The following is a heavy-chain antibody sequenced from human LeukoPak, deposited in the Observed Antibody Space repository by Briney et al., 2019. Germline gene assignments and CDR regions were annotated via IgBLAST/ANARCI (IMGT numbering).Heavy chain of an antibody. CDR3: ARTRDYYDSSGLSG. CDR1: GGSISSSSYY. Sequence: PSETLSLTCTVSGGSISSSSYYWGWIRQPPGKGLEWIGSIYYSGSTYYNPSLKSRVTISVDTSKNQFSLKLSSVTAADTAVYYCARTRDYYDSSGLSGWGQGILVTVSS. D-gene: IGHD3-22*01. V-gene: IGHV4-39*01. CDR2: IYYSGST. J-gene: IGHJ4*02.